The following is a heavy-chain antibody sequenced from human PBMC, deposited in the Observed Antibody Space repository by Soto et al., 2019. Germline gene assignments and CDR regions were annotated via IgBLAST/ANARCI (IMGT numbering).Heavy chain of an antibody. CDR2: IWYDGGNK. CDR3: ARDGDVNTGFGKDY. V-gene: IGHV3-33*01. D-gene: IGHD3-16*01. CDR1: GFTFSNYG. J-gene: IGHJ4*02. Sequence: QVQLVESGGGVVQPGRSLRLSCAASGFTFSNYGMHWVRQAPGKGLEWVAFIWYDGGNKYYAESVKGRFTISRDNSKNTLYLQMNSLRAEETAVYYCARDGDVNTGFGKDYWGQGTLVTVSS.